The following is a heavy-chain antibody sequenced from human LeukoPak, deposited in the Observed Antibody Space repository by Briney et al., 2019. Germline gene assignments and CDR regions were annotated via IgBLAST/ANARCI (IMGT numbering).Heavy chain of an antibody. J-gene: IGHJ3*02. CDR3: ARYSSTWNVAFDI. CDR1: GFTFSSYA. Sequence: GGSLRLSCAASGFTFSSYAMSWVRQAPGKGLERLSYINGGGSTIYYADSVKGRFTISRDNAKNSLHLQMNSLRADDTAVYYCARYSSTWNVAFDIWGQGTMVTVSS. D-gene: IGHD6-13*01. V-gene: IGHV3-48*03. CDR2: INGGGSTI.